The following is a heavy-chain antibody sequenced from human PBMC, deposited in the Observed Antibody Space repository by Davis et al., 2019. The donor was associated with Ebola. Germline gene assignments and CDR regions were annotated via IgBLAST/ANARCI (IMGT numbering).Heavy chain of an antibody. CDR1: GGTFSSYA. Sequence: SVKVSCKASGGTFSSYAISWVRQAPGQGLEWMGRIIPILGIANYAQKFQGRVTITADESTSTAYMELSSLRSEDTAVYYCASSTVTYYYYYGMDVWGQGTTVTVSS. CDR2: IIPILGIA. J-gene: IGHJ6*02. V-gene: IGHV1-69*04. CDR3: ASSTVTYYYYYGMDV. D-gene: IGHD4-17*01.